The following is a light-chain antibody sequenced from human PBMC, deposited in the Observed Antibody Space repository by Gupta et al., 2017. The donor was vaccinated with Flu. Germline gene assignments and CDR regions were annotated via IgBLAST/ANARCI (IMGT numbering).Light chain of an antibody. V-gene: IGLV1-51*01. CDR1: GSNIGVNS. CDR2: DNH. CDR3: GTWDNSMSAVV. Sequence: QSVLAQPASVSAAPGPKVTIPCSGGGSNIGVNSVSWYQQLPGAAPKLLIYDNHVRPSGIPDRVSGSKSGTSATLGITGLHTGDEADYYCGTWDNSMSAVVFGGGTKLTVL. J-gene: IGLJ3*02.